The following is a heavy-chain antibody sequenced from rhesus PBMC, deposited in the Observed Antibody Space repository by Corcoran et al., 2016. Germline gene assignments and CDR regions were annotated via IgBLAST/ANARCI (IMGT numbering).Heavy chain of an antibody. CDR2: FKSGGGNT. V-gene: IGHV3S5*01. CDR1: GCTFSSYG. J-gene: IGHJ4*01. D-gene: IGHD5-24*01. CDR3: ARRYSGYSRHVDY. Sequence: EVQLVETGGGLVQPGGSLKLSCAASGCTFSSYGMSWVCQAPGKGIEWVSDFKSGGGNTYYTDSVKGRFTISRDNSKNTLSLQMNSLRAEDTAVYYCARRYSGYSRHVDYWGQGVLVTVSS.